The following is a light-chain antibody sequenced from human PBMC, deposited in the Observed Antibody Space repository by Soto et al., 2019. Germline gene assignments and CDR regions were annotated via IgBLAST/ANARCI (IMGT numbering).Light chain of an antibody. J-gene: IGKJ4*01. CDR3: MQAIQTPLT. CDR2: LGS. CDR1: QSLLHSNGYNY. V-gene: IGKV2-28*01. Sequence: DIVMTQSPLSLPVTPGEPASISCRSSQSLLHSNGYNYLDWYLQKPGQSPQLLIYLGSNLSSGVPDRFSGSGSGTDFTMKISRVEAEDVGVYYCMQAIQTPLTFGGGTKVDIK.